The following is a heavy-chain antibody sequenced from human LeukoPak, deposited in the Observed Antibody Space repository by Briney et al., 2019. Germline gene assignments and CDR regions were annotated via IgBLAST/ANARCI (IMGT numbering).Heavy chain of an antibody. D-gene: IGHD5-12*01. V-gene: IGHV4-30-4*08. CDR2: IYYSGST. Sequence: SETLSLTCTVSGGSISSGDYYWSWIRQPPGKGLEWIGYIYYSGSTYYNPSLKSRVTISVDTSKNQFSLKLSSVTAADTPVYYCARDRLRNRKGFDPWGQGTLVTVSS. CDR3: ARDRLRNRKGFDP. CDR1: GGSISSGDYY. J-gene: IGHJ5*02.